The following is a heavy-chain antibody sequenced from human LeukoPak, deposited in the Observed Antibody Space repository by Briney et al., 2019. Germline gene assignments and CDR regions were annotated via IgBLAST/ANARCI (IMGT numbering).Heavy chain of an antibody. V-gene: IGHV4-34*01. J-gene: IGHJ4*02. Sequence: SETLSLTCAVYGGSYSGYYWSWIRQPPGKGLEWIGEINHSGSTYYNPSLKSRVTISVDTSKNQFSLKLSSVTAADTAVYYCARVDIVATIFDYWGQGTLVTVSS. CDR1: GGSYSGYY. CDR3: ARVDIVATIFDY. CDR2: INHSGST. D-gene: IGHD5-12*01.